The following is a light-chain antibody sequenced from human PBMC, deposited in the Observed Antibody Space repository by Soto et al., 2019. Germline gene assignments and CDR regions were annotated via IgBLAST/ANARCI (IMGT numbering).Light chain of an antibody. Sequence: EIVLTQSPATLSLSPGERATLSCRASQSVSSYLAWYQQKPGQAPRLLIYDASNRATGIPARFSGSGSGTDFTLTISSLEPEDFAVYYCQQYNNWITFGQGTRLEI. CDR3: QQYNNWIT. V-gene: IGKV3-11*01. CDR1: QSVSSY. CDR2: DAS. J-gene: IGKJ5*01.